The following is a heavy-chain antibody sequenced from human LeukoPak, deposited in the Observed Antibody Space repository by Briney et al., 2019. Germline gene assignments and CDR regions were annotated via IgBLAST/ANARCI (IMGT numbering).Heavy chain of an antibody. CDR1: GFTFSSYE. V-gene: IGHV3-48*03. CDR2: ISSSGSTI. D-gene: IGHD2-21*02. Sequence: GGALRLSCAASGFTFSSYEMKWVRQAPGKGLEWVSYISSSGSTIYYADSVKGRFTISRDNAKNSLYLQMNSLRAEDTAVYYCARGNGLYCGGDCYPYYYYYMDVWGKGTTVTVSS. J-gene: IGHJ6*03. CDR3: ARGNGLYCGGDCYPYYYYYMDV.